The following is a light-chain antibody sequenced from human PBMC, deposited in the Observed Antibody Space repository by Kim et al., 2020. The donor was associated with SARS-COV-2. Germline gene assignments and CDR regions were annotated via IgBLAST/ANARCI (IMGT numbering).Light chain of an antibody. CDR3: QQYGSSPLT. V-gene: IGKV3-20*01. CDR2: GAS. J-gene: IGKJ4*01. CDR1: QSVSSTY. Sequence: EIVLTQSPGTLSLSPGERATLSCRASQSVSSTYLAWYQQKPGQAPRLLIYGASNRATGIPDRFSGSGSGTDFTLTINKLEPEDFAVYYCQQYGSSPLTFGEGTKVDIK.